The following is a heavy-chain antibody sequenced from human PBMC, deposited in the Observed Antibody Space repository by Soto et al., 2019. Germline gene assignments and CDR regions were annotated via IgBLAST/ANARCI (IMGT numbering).Heavy chain of an antibody. CDR1: GFTFSSYS. J-gene: IGHJ4*02. D-gene: IGHD6-13*01. Sequence: GGSLRLSCAASGFTFSSYSMNWVRQAPGKGLEWVSSISSSSSYIYYADSVKGRFTISRDNAKNSLYLQMNSLRAEDTAVYYCARDSACPSECIAAAGSGYWGQGTLVTVSS. CDR2: ISSSSSYI. V-gene: IGHV3-21*01. CDR3: ARDSACPSECIAAAGSGY.